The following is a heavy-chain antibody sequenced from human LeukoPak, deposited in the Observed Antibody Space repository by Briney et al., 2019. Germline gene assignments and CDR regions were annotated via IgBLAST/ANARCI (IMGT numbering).Heavy chain of an antibody. CDR3: ARSDIGLYYFDY. CDR1: GFTFNGYA. V-gene: IGHV3-23*01. Sequence: GGSLRLSCAASGFTFNGYAMSWVRRAPGKGLEWVSLITGSGSNTYYADSVEGRFTISRDKSKNMLYLQMNSLRAEDTAVYYCARSDIGLYYFDYWGQGSLVTVSS. CDR2: ITGSGSNT. J-gene: IGHJ4*02. D-gene: IGHD2-15*01.